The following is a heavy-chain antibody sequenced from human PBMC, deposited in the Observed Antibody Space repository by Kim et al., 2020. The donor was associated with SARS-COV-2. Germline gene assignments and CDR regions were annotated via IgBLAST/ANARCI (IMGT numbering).Heavy chain of an antibody. V-gene: IGHV5-10-1*01. J-gene: IGHJ4*02. D-gene: IGHD3-10*01. Sequence: YSPSFKGHVTISADKSISTAYLQWSSLKASDTAMYYCARHADYYGSGWDYWGQGTLVTVSS. CDR3: ARHADYYGSGWDY.